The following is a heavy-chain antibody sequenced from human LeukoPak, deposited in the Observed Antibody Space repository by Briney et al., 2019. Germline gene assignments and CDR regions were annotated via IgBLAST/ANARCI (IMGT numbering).Heavy chain of an antibody. CDR2: IYYSGST. CDR1: GGSISSYY. D-gene: IGHD1-26*01. CDR3: ARGGWGSFDY. V-gene: IGHV4-59*01. J-gene: IGHJ4*02. Sequence: ASETLSLTCTVSGGSISSYYWSWIRQPPGKGLEWIGYIYYSGSTNYNPSLKSRVTISVDTSKNQFSLKLSSVTAADTAVYYCARGGWGSFDYWGQGTLVTVSS.